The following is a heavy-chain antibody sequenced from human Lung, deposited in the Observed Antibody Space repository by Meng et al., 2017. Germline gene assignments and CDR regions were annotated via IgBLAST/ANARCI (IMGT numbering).Heavy chain of an antibody. J-gene: IGHJ4*02. CDR1: VGSFRDYY. CDR2: INHSGNT. V-gene: IGHV4-34*01. Sequence: VELQQWGDGLLKLSDPRSLARVVSVGSFRDYYWSWIRQPPGKGLEWIGEINHSGNTNYNPSLESRATISVDTSQNNLSLKLSSVTAADSAVYYCARGPTTMAHDFDYWGQGTLVTVSS. D-gene: IGHD4-11*01. CDR3: ARGPTTMAHDFDY.